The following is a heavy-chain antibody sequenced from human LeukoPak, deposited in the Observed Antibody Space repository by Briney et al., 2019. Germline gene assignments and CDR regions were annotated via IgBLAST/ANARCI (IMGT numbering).Heavy chain of an antibody. CDR2: ISAYNGNT. V-gene: IGHV1-18*01. J-gene: IGHJ4*02. CDR3: AGDKAVAGPEPFDY. Sequence: GASVKVSCKASGYTFTSYGISWVRQAPGQGLEWMGWISAYNGNTNYAQKLQGRVTMTTDTSTSTAYMELRSLRSDDTAVYYCAGDKAVAGPEPFDYWGQGTLVTVSS. CDR1: GYTFTSYG. D-gene: IGHD6-19*01.